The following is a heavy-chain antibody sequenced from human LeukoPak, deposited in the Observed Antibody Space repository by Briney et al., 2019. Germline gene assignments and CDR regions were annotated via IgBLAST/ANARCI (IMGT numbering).Heavy chain of an antibody. CDR3: ARLSTAAADGDY. D-gene: IGHD6-25*01. CDR1: GFSFSSSW. V-gene: IGHV3-7*01. J-gene: IGHJ4*02. CDR2: INQDGSEK. Sequence: GGSLRLSCAASGFSFSSSWMSWVRQAPGKGLEWVANINQDGSEKYYVESVKGRFTISRDKAENSLFLQMNSLRAEDTAKYYCARLSTAAADGDYWGQGTLVTVSS.